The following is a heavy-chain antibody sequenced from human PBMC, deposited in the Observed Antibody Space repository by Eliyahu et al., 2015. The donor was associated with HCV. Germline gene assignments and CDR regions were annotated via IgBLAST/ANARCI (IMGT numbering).Heavy chain of an antibody. V-gene: IGHV3-64D*06. Sequence: EVQLVESGGGLVQPGGSLRLSCSASGFXFSSYAMHWVRQAPGKGLKYVSAISSNGGSTYYADSVKGRFTISRDNSKNTLYLQMSSLRAEDTAVYYCVKSERMVTAIDYYYGMDVWGQGTTVTVSS. CDR2: ISSNGGST. CDR1: GFXFSSYA. CDR3: VKSERMVTAIDYYYGMDV. D-gene: IGHD2-21*02. J-gene: IGHJ6*02.